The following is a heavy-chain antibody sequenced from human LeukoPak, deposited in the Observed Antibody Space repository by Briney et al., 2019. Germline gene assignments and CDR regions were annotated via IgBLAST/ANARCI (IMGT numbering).Heavy chain of an antibody. CDR1: GFTFRSYD. Sequence: GGSLRLSCTASGFTFRSYDMSWVRQAPGKGLEWVSRISGSGGSTYYADSVKGRFTISRDNSKNTLYLQMNSLRAEDTAVYYCARGGSYLSAFDIWGQGTMVTVSS. V-gene: IGHV3-23*01. D-gene: IGHD1-26*01. CDR2: ISGSGGST. CDR3: ARGGSYLSAFDI. J-gene: IGHJ3*02.